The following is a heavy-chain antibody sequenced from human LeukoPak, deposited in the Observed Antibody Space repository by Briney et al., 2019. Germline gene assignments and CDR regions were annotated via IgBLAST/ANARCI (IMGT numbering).Heavy chain of an antibody. J-gene: IGHJ6*02. CDR2: ISDNGGST. D-gene: IGHD3-3*01. CDR3: AKFQDFWSGYYTIRNYGMDV. CDR1: GFTFSTYA. Sequence: GGSLRLSCAASGFTFSTYAMSWVRQAPGKGLEWVSGISDNGGSTYYADSVKGRFTISRDNSKNTLYLQMNSLRAEDTAVYYCAKFQDFWSGYYTIRNYGMDVWGQGTTVTVSS. V-gene: IGHV3-23*01.